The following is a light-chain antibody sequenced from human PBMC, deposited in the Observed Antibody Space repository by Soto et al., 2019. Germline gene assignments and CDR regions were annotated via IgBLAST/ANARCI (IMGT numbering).Light chain of an antibody. CDR3: LQTYSTPGT. V-gene: IGKV1-39*01. CDR1: QSISSF. Sequence: DIQMTQSPSSLSASVGDRVTITCRASQSISSFLNWYQQKPGRAPNLLIYTAFSLQSGVPSRFSGSASGTDFTLTISSLQPEDFATYYCLQTYSTPGTFGQGTKVDIK. CDR2: TAF. J-gene: IGKJ2*02.